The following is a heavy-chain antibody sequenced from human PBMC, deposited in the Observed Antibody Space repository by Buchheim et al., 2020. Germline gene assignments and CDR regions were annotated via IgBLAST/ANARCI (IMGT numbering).Heavy chain of an antibody. CDR3: ANSMYSSGSYYNPENYYGMDV. D-gene: IGHD3-10*01. J-gene: IGHJ6*02. CDR2: ISYDGSNK. V-gene: IGHV3-30*18. CDR1: GFTFSSYG. Sequence: QVQLVESGGGVVQPGRSLRLSCAASGFTFSSYGMHWVRQAPGKGLEWVAVISYDGSNKYYADSVKGRFTISRDNSKNTLYLQMNSLKAEDTAVYYCANSMYSSGSYYNPENYYGMDVWGQGTT.